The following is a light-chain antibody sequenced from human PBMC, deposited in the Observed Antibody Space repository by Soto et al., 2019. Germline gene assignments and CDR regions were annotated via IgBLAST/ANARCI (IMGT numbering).Light chain of an antibody. Sequence: EILFTQSPGTLSLSPGERATLSCRASQSVSSSYLAWYQQKTGQAPRILIYGASSRDTGIPDRFSGSGSGTDFTLPISRLEPEDFAVYYCQQYGSYPLTFGGGTKVDIK. V-gene: IGKV3-20*01. CDR3: QQYGSYPLT. J-gene: IGKJ4*01. CDR1: QSVSSSY. CDR2: GAS.